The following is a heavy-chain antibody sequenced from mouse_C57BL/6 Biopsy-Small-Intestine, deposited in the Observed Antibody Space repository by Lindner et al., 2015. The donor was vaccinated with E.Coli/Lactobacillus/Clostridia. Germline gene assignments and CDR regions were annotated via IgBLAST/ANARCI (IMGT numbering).Heavy chain of an antibody. CDR2: IRSKSNNYAT. J-gene: IGHJ4*01. CDR1: GFTFNTYA. D-gene: IGHD2-10*01. V-gene: IGHV10-1*02. CDR3: VRGLLSQSMDY. Sequence: VQLQESGGRLVQPKGSLKLSCAASGFTFNTYAMYWIRQAPGKGLEWVARIRSKSNNYATYYADSVKDRFTISRDDSQSMLYLQMNNLKTEDTAMYYCVRGLLSQSMDYWGQGTSVTVSS.